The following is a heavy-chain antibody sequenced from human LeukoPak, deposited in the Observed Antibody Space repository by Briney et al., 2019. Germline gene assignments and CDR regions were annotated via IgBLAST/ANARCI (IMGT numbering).Heavy chain of an antibody. CDR1: GFTFSSYA. Sequence: GGSLRLSCAASGFTFSSYAMSWVRQAPGKGLEWGSAISGSGDNTYYADSVKDRFTISRDKSKNTLYLQMNSLGAEDTAVYYCAKNRGNYYYFDYWGQGTLVTVSS. CDR3: AKNRGNYYYFDY. CDR2: ISGSGDNT. J-gene: IGHJ4*02. D-gene: IGHD4-11*01. V-gene: IGHV3-23*01.